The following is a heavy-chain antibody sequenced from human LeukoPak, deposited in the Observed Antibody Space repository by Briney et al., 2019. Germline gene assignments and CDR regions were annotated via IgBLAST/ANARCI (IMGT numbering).Heavy chain of an antibody. CDR3: ARLDGYCSGGSCYSVSFVDP. Sequence: PSETLSLTCTVSGGSISSYYWGWIRQPPGKGLEWIGSIYYSGSTYYNPSLKSRVTISVDTSKNQFSLKLSSVTAADTAVYYCARLDGYCSGGSCYSVSFVDPWGQGTLVTVSS. CDR2: IYYSGST. V-gene: IGHV4-39*01. D-gene: IGHD2-15*01. J-gene: IGHJ5*02. CDR1: GGSISSYY.